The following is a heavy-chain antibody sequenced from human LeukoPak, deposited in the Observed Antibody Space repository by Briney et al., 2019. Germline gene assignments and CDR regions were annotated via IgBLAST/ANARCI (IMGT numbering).Heavy chain of an antibody. Sequence: PSETLSLTCAVYGGSFSGYYWSWIRQPPGKGLEWIGEINHSGSTNYNPSLKSRVTISVDTSKNQFSLKLSSVTAADTAVYYCASGQPTRQYYYGSGSYYTSRYYYGMDVWGQGTTVTVSS. V-gene: IGHV4-34*01. CDR2: INHSGST. D-gene: IGHD3-10*01. CDR3: ASGQPTRQYYYGSGSYYTSRYYYGMDV. CDR1: GGSFSGYY. J-gene: IGHJ6*02.